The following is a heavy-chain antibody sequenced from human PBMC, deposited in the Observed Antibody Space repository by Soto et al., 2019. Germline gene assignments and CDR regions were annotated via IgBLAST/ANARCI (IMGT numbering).Heavy chain of an antibody. J-gene: IGHJ4*02. D-gene: IGHD6-13*01. V-gene: IGHV4-39*01. CDR2: IYYSGST. CDR3: AGGIGAAGFDY. CDR1: GGSISSSSYY. Sequence: QLQLQESGPGLVKPSETLSLTCTVSGGSISSSSYYWGWIRQPPGKGLEWIGSIYYSGSTYYNPSLKSRVTISVDTSKNQFSLKLSSVTAADTAVYYCAGGIGAAGFDYWGQGTLVTVSS.